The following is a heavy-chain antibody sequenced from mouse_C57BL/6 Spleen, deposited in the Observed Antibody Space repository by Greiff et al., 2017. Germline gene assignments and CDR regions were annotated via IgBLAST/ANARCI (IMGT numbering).Heavy chain of an antibody. Sequence: QVQLQQPGAELVKPGASVKLSCKASGYTFTSYWMHWVKQRPGQGLEWIGMIHPNSGSTNYNEKFKSKATLTVDKSSSTAYMQLSSLTSEDSAVYYCARDYYGSSYVGFAYWGQGTLVTVSA. V-gene: IGHV1-64*01. J-gene: IGHJ3*01. CDR2: IHPNSGST. D-gene: IGHD1-1*01. CDR3: ARDYYGSSYVGFAY. CDR1: GYTFTSYW.